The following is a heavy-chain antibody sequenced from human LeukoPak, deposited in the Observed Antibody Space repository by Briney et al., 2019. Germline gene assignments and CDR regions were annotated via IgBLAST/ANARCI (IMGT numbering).Heavy chain of an antibody. D-gene: IGHD3-10*01. Sequence: EASVKVSCTPSGYTFTGYYIHWVRQAPGQGLEWMGWINPNGGGTKYAQKFQSRVTMTRDTSISTAYMELGSLRSDATAVYYCARDLWFGEAKNMGVYWGQGTLVTASS. CDR3: ARDLWFGEAKNMGVY. V-gene: IGHV1-2*02. CDR2: INPNGGGT. CDR1: GYTFTGYY. J-gene: IGHJ4*02.